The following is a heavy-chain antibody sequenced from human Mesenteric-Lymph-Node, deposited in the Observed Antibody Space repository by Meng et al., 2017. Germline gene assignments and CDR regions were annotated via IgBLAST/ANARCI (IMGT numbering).Heavy chain of an antibody. J-gene: IGHJ4*02. D-gene: IGHD3-10*01. CDR3: ARVMVRGIISFGY. CDR1: GFTFSSYA. V-gene: IGHV3-30*07. CDR2: ISYDGSNK. Sequence: GESLKISCAASGFTFSSYAMHWVRQAPGKGLEWVAVISYDGSNKYYADSVKGRFTISRDNSKNTLYLQMNSLRVEDTAVYYCARVMVRGIISFGYWGQGTLVTVSS.